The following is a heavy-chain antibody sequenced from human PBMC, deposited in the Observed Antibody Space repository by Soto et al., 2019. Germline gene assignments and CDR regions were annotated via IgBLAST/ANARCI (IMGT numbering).Heavy chain of an antibody. CDR2: IYHSWST. D-gene: IGHD3-22*01. Sequence: PSETLSLTCAVSGGSISSGGYSWSWIRQPPGKGLEWIWYIYHSWSTYYNPSLKSRVTISLDTSKNQFSLNLSSFTAAYTAVYYCPRVGGGYYDSGGGGVFDIWGKGKMVTFS. CDR3: PRVGGGYYDSGGGGVFDI. J-gene: IGHJ3*02. V-gene: IGHV4-30-2*01. CDR1: GGSISSGGYS.